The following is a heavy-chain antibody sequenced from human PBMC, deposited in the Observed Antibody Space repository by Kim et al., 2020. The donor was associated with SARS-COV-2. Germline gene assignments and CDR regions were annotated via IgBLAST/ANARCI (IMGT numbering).Heavy chain of an antibody. D-gene: IGHD6-19*01. CDR3: ARDTNRWLGHYYYYYGMDV. Sequence: ASVKVSCKASGYTFTSYGISWVRQAPGQGLEWMGWISTYNGNTNYAQKLQGRVTMTTDTSTSTAYMELRSLRSDETAVYYCARDTNRWLGHYYYYYGMDVWGQGTTVTVSS. CDR1: GYTFTSYG. V-gene: IGHV1-18*01. CDR2: ISTYNGNT. J-gene: IGHJ6*02.